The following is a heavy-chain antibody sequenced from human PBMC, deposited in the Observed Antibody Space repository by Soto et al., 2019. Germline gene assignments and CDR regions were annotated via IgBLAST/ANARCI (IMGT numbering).Heavy chain of an antibody. V-gene: IGHV4-59*01. CDR3: ARDRSTYGGGGTGEVKENWFDP. CDR1: GGSISHYY. Sequence: SETLSLTCIVSGGSISHYYWSWIRQSPGKGLEWIGYAYYSGSTDYNPSLKSRVTMSVDTSKNQVSLKLNSVTTADTAVYYCARDRSTYGGGGTGEVKENWFDPWGPGTLVTVSS. J-gene: IGHJ5*02. D-gene: IGHD2-8*01. CDR2: AYYSGST.